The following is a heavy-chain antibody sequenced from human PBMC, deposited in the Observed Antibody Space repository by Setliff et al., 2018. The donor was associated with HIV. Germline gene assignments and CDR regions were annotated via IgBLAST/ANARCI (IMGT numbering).Heavy chain of an antibody. D-gene: IGHD6-19*01. CDR3: VMNGWYSLDY. CDR1: GDSISSHDW. V-gene: IGHV4-4*02. Sequence: PSETLSLTCAVSGDSISSHDWWSWVSQPSGKGLEWIGEIHHSGSTNYDPSLKSRVTILVDKSKNEFSLKFNSVTAADTAVYYCVMNGWYSLDYWGQGMLVTVSS. CDR2: IHHSGST. J-gene: IGHJ4*02.